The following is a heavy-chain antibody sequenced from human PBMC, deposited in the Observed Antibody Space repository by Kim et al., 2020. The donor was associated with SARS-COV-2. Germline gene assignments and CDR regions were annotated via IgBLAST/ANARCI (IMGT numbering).Heavy chain of an antibody. D-gene: IGHD3-3*01. V-gene: IGHV4-4*02. Sequence: SETLSLTCAVSGGSISSSNWWSWVRQPPGKGLEWIGEIYHSGSTNYNPSLKSRVTISVDKSKNQFSLKLSSVTAADTAVYYCASLLNYYDFWSGYYVQKEPIDYWGQGTLVTVSS. CDR2: IYHSGST. CDR3: ASLLNYYDFWSGYYVQKEPIDY. CDR1: GGSISSSNW. J-gene: IGHJ4*02.